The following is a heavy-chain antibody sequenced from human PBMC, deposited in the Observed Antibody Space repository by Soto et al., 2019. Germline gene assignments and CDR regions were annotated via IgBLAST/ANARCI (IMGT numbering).Heavy chain of an antibody. V-gene: IGHV4-4*07. CDR1: GGSISSYY. CDR2: IYTSGST. CDR3: AARALYGEAFDY. Sequence: SETLSLTCTVSGGSISSYYWSWIRQPAGKGLEWIGRIYTSGSTNYNPSLKSRVTMSVDTSKNQFSLKLSSVTAAGTAVYYCAARALYGEAFDYWGQGTLVTVSS. D-gene: IGHD3-10*01. J-gene: IGHJ4*02.